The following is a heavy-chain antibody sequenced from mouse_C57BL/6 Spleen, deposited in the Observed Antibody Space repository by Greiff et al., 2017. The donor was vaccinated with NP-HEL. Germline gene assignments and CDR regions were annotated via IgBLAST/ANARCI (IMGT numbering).Heavy chain of an antibody. V-gene: IGHV5-17*01. CDR2: ISSGRSTI. CDR1: GFTFSDSG. J-gene: IGHJ2*01. Sequence: EVKLMESGGGLVKPGGSLKLSCAASGFTFSDSGMHWVRQAPEKGLEWVAYISSGRSTIYSAATVKGRFTISRDTAKNTLFLQMTSLRSEDTAMYYCARDYDYDVDYWGQGTTLTVSS. CDR3: ARDYDYDVDY. D-gene: IGHD2-4*01.